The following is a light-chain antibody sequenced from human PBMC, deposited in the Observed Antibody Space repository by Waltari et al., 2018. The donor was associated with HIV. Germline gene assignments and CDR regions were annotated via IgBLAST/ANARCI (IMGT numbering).Light chain of an antibody. CDR2: DVT. CDR3: CSYSGSGTLYV. CDR1: SSAVGGYTF. J-gene: IGLJ1*01. Sequence: QSALTQPRSVSGSPGQSVTISCTGTSSAVGGYTFASWYQHHPGKAPKLVISDVTKRPSGVPDRFSGSKSGNTASLTISGLQAEDEADYYCCSYSGSGTLYVFGTGTEVTVL. V-gene: IGLV2-11*01.